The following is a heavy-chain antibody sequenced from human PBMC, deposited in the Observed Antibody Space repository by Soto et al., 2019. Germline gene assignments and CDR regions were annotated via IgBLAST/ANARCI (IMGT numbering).Heavy chain of an antibody. J-gene: IGHJ5*02. D-gene: IGHD2-2*01. V-gene: IGHV3-23*01. CDR3: AKNRGSIVVVPAATSGFDP. CDR2: ISGSGGST. CDR1: GFTFSSYA. Sequence: GGSLRLSCAASGFTFSSYAMSWVRQAPGKGLEWVSAISGSGGSTYYADSVKGRFTISRDNSKNTLYLQMNSLRAEDTAVYYCAKNRGSIVVVPAATSGFDPWGQGTLVTVSS.